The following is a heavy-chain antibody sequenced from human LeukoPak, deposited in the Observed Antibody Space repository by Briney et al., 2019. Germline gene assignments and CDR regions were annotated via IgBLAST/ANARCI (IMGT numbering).Heavy chain of an antibody. CDR1: GFTFSNYG. CDR3: AKIACSSTSCYRNYYYNMDV. CDR2: ISYDESSK. J-gene: IGHJ6*02. V-gene: IGHV3-30*18. D-gene: IGHD2-2*02. Sequence: PGGSLGLSCAASGFTFSNYGMHWVRQAPGKGLEWVTFISYDESSKYYADSVKGRFTISRDNSKNTLYLQMNSLRAEDTAVYYCAKIACSSTSCYRNYYYNMDVWGQGTTVTVSS.